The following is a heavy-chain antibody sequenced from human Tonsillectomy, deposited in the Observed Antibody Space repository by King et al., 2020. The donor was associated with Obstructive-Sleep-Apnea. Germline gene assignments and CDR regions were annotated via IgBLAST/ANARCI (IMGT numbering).Heavy chain of an antibody. Sequence: QLVQSGAEVKKRGASVKVSCKASGYIVKSYGISWVRQAPGQGLEWMGWISVYFGNTNYAQKFQGRVTMTTDTFTNTAYMELRSLRSDDTAVYYCARPDHYDSSGYYYDQYGMDVWGQGTTVTVSS. CDR3: ARPDHYDSSGYYYDQYGMDV. V-gene: IGHV1-18*01. CDR1: GYIVKSYG. CDR2: ISVYFGNT. D-gene: IGHD3-22*01. J-gene: IGHJ6*02.